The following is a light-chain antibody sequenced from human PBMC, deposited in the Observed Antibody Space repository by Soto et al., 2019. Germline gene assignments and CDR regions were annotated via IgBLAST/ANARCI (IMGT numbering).Light chain of an antibody. CDR3: SSYAGSKVV. J-gene: IGLJ2*01. CDR1: SSDVGGYNY. CDR2: EDS. Sequence: QSVLTQPPSASGSPGQSVTISCTGTSSDVGGYNYVSWYQQHPGKAPKLMIYEDSKRPSGVPDRFSGSKSGNTASLTVSGLQAEDEADYCCSSYAGSKVVFGGGTKVTVL. V-gene: IGLV2-8*01.